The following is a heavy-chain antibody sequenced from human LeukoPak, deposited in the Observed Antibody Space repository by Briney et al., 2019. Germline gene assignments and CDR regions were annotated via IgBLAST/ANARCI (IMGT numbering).Heavy chain of an antibody. V-gene: IGHV5-51*01. J-gene: IGHJ4*02. CDR3: ARRFPYNWNYDY. CDR2: IYPDDSES. Sequence: GESLKISCKGSGFSFTTYWIAWVRQMPGKGLEWMGMIYPDDSESRYSLSFQGQVTISADKSINTAYLQWSSLKASDTAMYYCARRFPYNWNYDYWGQGTLVTVSS. D-gene: IGHD1-7*01. CDR1: GFSFTTYW.